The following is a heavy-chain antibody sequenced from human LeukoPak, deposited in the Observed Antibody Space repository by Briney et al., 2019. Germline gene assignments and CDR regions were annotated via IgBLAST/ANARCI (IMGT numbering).Heavy chain of an antibody. CDR2: LFTSGST. Sequence: SETLSLTCAVSGASISSYYWSWIRQPAGKGLEWIGRLFTSGSTKYNPSLKSRVTIVVDKSKKHFSLKLGSVTAADTAVYYCARDTGDGFYDYWGQGSLVTVSP. CDR1: GASISSYY. J-gene: IGHJ4*02. CDR3: ARDTGDGFYDY. D-gene: IGHD5-24*01. V-gene: IGHV4-4*07.